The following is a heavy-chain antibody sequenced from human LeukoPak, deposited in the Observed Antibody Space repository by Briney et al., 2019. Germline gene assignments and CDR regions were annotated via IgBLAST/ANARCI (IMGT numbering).Heavy chain of an antibody. D-gene: IGHD6-13*01. Sequence: GASVNVSCKASGYTFTGYYIHWVRQAPGQGLGWMGRINPNSGGTNYAQKFQGRVTMTRDTSISTAYMELSRLRSHDTAVYYCARGSSWSSSWYFVNDYWGQGTLVTVSS. J-gene: IGHJ4*02. CDR3: ARGSSWSSSWYFVNDY. CDR1: GYTFTGYY. V-gene: IGHV1-2*06. CDR2: INPNSGGT.